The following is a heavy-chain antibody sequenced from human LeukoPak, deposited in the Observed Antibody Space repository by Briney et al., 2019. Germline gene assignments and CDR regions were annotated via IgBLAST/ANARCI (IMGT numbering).Heavy chain of an antibody. Sequence: PSETLSLTCAVSGASISADYWIWLRQPPGKGLEWIGYIYYSGSTNYNPSLKSRVTISVDTSKNQFSLRLSSVTAADTAMYYCARRVSSGFVDSWGQGTLVTVCS. D-gene: IGHD5-12*01. CDR1: GASISADY. J-gene: IGHJ4*02. CDR3: ARRVSSGFVDS. CDR2: IYYSGST. V-gene: IGHV4-59*08.